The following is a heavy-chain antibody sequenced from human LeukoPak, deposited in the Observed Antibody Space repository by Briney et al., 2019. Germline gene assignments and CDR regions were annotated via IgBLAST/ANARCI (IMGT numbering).Heavy chain of an antibody. CDR2: TYYRSKWYN. Sequence: SQTLSLTCAISGDSVSSNSVAWNWIRQSPSRGLEWLGRTYYRSKWYNGYAVSMKSRITINPDTSKNQFSLQLNSVTPEDTAVYYCARVAVAGRDYFDYWGQGTLVTVSS. V-gene: IGHV6-1*01. CDR1: GDSVSSNSVA. J-gene: IGHJ4*02. D-gene: IGHD6-19*01. CDR3: ARVAVAGRDYFDY.